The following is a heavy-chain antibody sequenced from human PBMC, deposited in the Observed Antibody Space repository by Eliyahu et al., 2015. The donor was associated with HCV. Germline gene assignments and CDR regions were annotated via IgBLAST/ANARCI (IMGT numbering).Heavy chain of an antibody. CDR1: GXPFSGYS. Sequence: QVQVRQWGAGLLKPSETLSLACGVYGXPFSGYSWTWIRKPPGKGLEWVGEIDREGTTSYNPSLRSRVTISVDTSKDQFFLRLTSVTAADTAIYFCTSNDFGPVPLYWGQGTPVSVSS. CDR3: TSNDFGPVPLY. V-gene: IGHV4-34*01. J-gene: IGHJ4*02. D-gene: IGHD3/OR15-3a*01. CDR2: IDREGTT.